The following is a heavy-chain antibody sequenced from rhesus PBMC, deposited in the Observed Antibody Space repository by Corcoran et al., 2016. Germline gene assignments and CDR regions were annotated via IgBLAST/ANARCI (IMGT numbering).Heavy chain of an antibody. CDR2: MYGSGGMP. D-gene: IGHD6-13*01. J-gene: IGHJ1*01. CDR1: GGSISRSNW. CDR3: ARSQYSGWSGYFEF. Sequence: QVQLQESGPAVVKPSETLSLTCADSGGSISRSNWWSRIRQAPGKGLAWIGGMYGSGGMPESPPSRQMRDTISIATSNNSLSLKLNSVTAADTAVYYCARSQYSGWSGYFEFWGQGALVTVTS. V-gene: IGHV4-93*02.